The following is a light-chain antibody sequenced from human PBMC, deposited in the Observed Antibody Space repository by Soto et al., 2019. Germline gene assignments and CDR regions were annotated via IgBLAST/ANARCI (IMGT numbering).Light chain of an antibody. CDR1: SSDVGGYNY. CDR2: EVS. CDR3: SSYTSSSVV. J-gene: IGLJ2*01. V-gene: IGLV2-14*01. Sequence: LTQPASVSGSPGQSITISCTGTSSDVGGYNYVSWYQQHPGKAPKLMIYEVSNRPSGVSNRFSGSKSGNTASLTISGLQAEDEADYYCSSYTSSSVVFGGGTKVTV.